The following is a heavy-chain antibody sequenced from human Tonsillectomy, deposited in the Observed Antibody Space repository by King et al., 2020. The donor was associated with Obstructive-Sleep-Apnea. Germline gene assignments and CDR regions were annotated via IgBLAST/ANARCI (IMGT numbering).Heavy chain of an antibody. CDR3: AREEAYSYGYSPNYFDF. CDR2: ISISSSYI. D-gene: IGHD5-18*01. J-gene: IGHJ4*02. Sequence: ESQLVQSGGGLVKPGGSLRLSCAASGFTFSSYTMNWVRQAPGKGLEWVSCISISSSYIYYADSVKGRFTIYRDNDKNSLYLQMNSLRAEDTAVYYCAREEAYSYGYSPNYFDFWGQGTLVTVSS. CDR1: GFTFSSYT. V-gene: IGHV3-21*01.